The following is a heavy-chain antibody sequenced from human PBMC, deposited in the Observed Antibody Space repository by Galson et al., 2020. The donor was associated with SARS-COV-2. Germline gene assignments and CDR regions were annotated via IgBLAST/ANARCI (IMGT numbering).Heavy chain of an antibody. D-gene: IGHD3-22*01. CDR2: ISGSGGGT. CDR3: AKDRYYYDSSGPFDI. J-gene: IGHJ3*02. Sequence: GGSLRLSCAASGFTFSSYAMSWVRQAPGKGLEWVSAISGSGGGTYYVDSVTGRFTISRDNSKNTLFLQMNSLRAEDTAVYYCAKDRYYYDSSGPFDIWGQGTMVTVSS. CDR1: GFTFSSYA. V-gene: IGHV3-23*01.